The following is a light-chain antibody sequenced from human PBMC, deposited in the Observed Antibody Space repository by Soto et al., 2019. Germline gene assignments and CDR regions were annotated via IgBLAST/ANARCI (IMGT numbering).Light chain of an antibody. V-gene: IGLV2-23*01. CDR2: EDI. CDR1: SSDVGTYNL. Sequence: QSALTQPASVSGSPGQSITISCTGTSSDVGTYNLVSWYQQHPGKAPKLMIYEDIERPSGVSNRFSGSKSANTASLTISVLQTEDGADYYCCSYGGGTSVVFGGGTKLTVL. CDR3: CSYGGGTSVV. J-gene: IGLJ2*01.